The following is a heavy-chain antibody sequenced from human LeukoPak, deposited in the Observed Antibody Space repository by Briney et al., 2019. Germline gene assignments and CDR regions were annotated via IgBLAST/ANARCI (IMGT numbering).Heavy chain of an antibody. V-gene: IGHV1-69*13. CDR2: IIPIFGTA. J-gene: IGHJ5*02. Sequence: GASVKVSCKASGGTFSSYAISWVRQAPGQGLEWMGGIIPIFGTANYAQKFQGRVTITADESTSTAYMELSRLRSDDTAVYYCARDVPTGNYNWFDPWGQGTLVTVSS. CDR3: ARDVPTGNYNWFDP. D-gene: IGHD2-2*01. CDR1: GGTFSSYA.